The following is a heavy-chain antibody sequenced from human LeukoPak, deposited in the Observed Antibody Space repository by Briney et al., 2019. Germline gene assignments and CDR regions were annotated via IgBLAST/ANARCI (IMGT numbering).Heavy chain of an antibody. CDR1: GYTFTRYD. V-gene: IGHV1-8*03. D-gene: IGHD2-2*02. CDR2: INPNSGNT. Sequence: ASVKVSCKASGYTFTRYDITWVRRATGQGLEWMGWINPNSGNTGYAQKFQGRVTITRNSSISTAYMEVSSLRSEDTAVYYCARVGCSNTSCYTYYYYYMDVWGKGTTVTVSS. CDR3: ARVGCSNTSCYTYYYYYMDV. J-gene: IGHJ6*03.